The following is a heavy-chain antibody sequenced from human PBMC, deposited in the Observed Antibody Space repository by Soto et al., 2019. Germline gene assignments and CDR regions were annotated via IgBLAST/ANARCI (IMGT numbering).Heavy chain of an antibody. D-gene: IGHD6-19*01. CDR3: ARDRYSSGWYDLDY. CDR1: GFTFSSYG. V-gene: IGHV3-33*01. CDR2: IWDDGTNK. Sequence: QVQLVESGGGVVQPGRSLRLSCAASGFTFSSYGMHWVRQAPGKGLGWMAVIWDDGTNKYYADSVKGRFTISRDNSQNTLYLQMNSLRAEDTAVYYCARDRYSSGWYDLDYWGQGTLVTVSS. J-gene: IGHJ4*02.